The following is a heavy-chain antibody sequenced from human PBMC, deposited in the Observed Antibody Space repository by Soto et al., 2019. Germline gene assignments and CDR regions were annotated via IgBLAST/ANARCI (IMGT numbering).Heavy chain of an antibody. CDR2: ISSSGSTI. CDR3: AYGGSCDY. J-gene: IGHJ4*02. V-gene: IGHV3-48*03. D-gene: IGHD1-26*01. Sequence: EVQLVVSGGGLVQPGGSLRLSCAASGFSFNTYEMNWVRQAPGKGLEWVSYISSSGSTIYYADSVKGRFTVSRDNGKNSLYLQMNSLRAEDTAVYYCAYGGSCDYWGQGTQVTVSS. CDR1: GFSFNTYE.